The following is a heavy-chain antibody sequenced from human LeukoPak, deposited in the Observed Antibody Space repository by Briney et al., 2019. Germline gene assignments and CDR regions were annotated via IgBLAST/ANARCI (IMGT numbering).Heavy chain of an antibody. CDR3: ARDAITIVRGVISP. CDR1: GFTFSSYS. CDR2: ISSSSSYI. J-gene: IGHJ5*02. D-gene: IGHD3-10*01. V-gene: IGHV3-21*01. Sequence: GGSLRLSCAASGFTFSSYSMNWVRQAPGKGLEWVSSISSSSSYIYYADSVKGRFTISRDNAKNSLYLQMNSLRAEDTAVYYCARDAITIVRGVISPWGQGTLVTVSS.